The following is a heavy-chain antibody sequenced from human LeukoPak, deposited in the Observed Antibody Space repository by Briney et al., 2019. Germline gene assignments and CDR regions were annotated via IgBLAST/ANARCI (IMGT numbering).Heavy chain of an antibody. CDR3: ARGPIQLWIHNAMDV. D-gene: IGHD1-1*01. Sequence: GGSLRLSCTGSGFTFGDHAMSWARQAPGKGLEWVGFIRSKAYRGTTEYAASVKGRFTISRDDSASIAYLQMNSLKTEDTAVYYCARGPIQLWIHNAMDVWGQGTTVTVSS. V-gene: IGHV3-49*04. CDR1: GFTFGDHA. CDR2: IRSKAYRGTT. J-gene: IGHJ6*02.